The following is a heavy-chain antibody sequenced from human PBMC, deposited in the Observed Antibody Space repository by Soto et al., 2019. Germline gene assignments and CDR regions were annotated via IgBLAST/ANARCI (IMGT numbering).Heavy chain of an antibody. CDR1: GGSISTSNYY. CDR3: ASLQVHGNFDY. D-gene: IGHD1-1*01. CDR2: ILYRGDT. Sequence: LSLTCTVSGGSISTSNYYWAWGRQAPGKGLEWIANILYRGDTYYHPSLRSRLTVSVDTSKNQFSLRLTSLTAADTAMYFCASLQVHGNFDYCGQGTLVTFSS. V-gene: IGHV4-39*01. J-gene: IGHJ4*02.